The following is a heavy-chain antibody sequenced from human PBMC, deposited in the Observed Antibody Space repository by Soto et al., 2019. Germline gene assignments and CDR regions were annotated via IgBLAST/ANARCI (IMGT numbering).Heavy chain of an antibody. CDR3: VSPEGYYDSSGYTLDY. D-gene: IGHD3-22*01. Sequence: PSETLSLTCXVSGGSISSSSYCCGCIRQPPGKGLEWIGSMFYSGNTYYNPSLKSRVTMSIDTSKNQFSLKLNSVTAADTAVYYCVSPEGYYDSSGYTLDYWGQGTLVTVSS. V-gene: IGHV4-39*01. J-gene: IGHJ4*02. CDR2: MFYSGNT. CDR1: GGSISSSSYC.